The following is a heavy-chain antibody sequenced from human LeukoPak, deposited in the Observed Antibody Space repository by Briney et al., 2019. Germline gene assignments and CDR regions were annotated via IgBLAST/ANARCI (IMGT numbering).Heavy chain of an antibody. Sequence: SETLSLTCTVSDYSISSGYYWGWIRQPPGKGLEWIGEINHSGSTNYNPSLKSRVTISVDTSKNQFSLKLSSVTAADTAVYYCARAYGYDSSGTDAFDIWGQGTMVTVSS. D-gene: IGHD3-22*01. J-gene: IGHJ3*02. CDR1: DYSISSGYY. V-gene: IGHV4-38-2*02. CDR3: ARAYGYDSSGTDAFDI. CDR2: INHSGST.